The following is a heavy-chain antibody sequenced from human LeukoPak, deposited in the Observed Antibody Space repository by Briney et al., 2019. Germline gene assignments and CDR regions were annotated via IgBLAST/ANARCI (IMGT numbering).Heavy chain of an antibody. J-gene: IGHJ4*02. Sequence: ASVKVSCKTSGYTFIGYYMHWVRQAPGQGLEWMGRINLDSGGTNYAQKFQGRVTMTRDTSISTVYMEPSRLRSDDTAVYYCASPGVDTADYWGQGTLVTVSS. CDR2: INLDSGGT. V-gene: IGHV1-2*06. D-gene: IGHD5-18*01. CDR3: ASPGVDTADY. CDR1: GYTFIGYY.